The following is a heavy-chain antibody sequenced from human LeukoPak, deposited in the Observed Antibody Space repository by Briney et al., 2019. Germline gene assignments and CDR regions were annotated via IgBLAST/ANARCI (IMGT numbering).Heavy chain of an antibody. CDR1: GFTFSSYG. D-gene: IGHD1-1*01. V-gene: IGHV3-23*01. J-gene: IGHJ5*02. CDR3: AKDRTGTTGADWFDP. CDR2: ISDSGGST. Sequence: GGSLRLSCAASGFTFSSYGMSWVRQAPGEGLEWVSAISDSGGSTYYTDSVKGRFTISRDNSKNTLSLQMNSLRADDTAVYYCAKDRTGTTGADWFDPWGQGTLVTVSS.